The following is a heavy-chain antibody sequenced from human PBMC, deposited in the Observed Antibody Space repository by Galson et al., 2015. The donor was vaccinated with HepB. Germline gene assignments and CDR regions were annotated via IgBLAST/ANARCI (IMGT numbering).Heavy chain of an antibody. V-gene: IGHV3-7*03. CDR1: GFTFSSYW. J-gene: IGHJ3*02. D-gene: IGHD6-19*01. Sequence: SLRLSCAASGFTFSSYWMSWVRQAPGKGLEWVANIEQDGSEKYYVDSVKGRFTISRDNAKNSLYLQMNSLRAEDTAVYYCAREGGWYQNAFDIWGQGTMVTVSS. CDR2: IEQDGSEK. CDR3: AREGGWYQNAFDI.